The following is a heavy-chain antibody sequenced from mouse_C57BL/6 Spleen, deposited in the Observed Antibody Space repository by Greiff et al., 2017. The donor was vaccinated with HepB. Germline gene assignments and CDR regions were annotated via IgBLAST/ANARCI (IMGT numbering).Heavy chain of an antibody. Sequence: QVQLQQPGAELVKPGASVKLSCKASGYTFTSYWMHWVKQRPGQGLEWIGMIHPNSGSTNYNEKFKSKATLTVDKSSSTAYMQLSSLTSEDSAVYYCAREIYYYGSSSWFAHWGQGTLVTVSA. J-gene: IGHJ3*01. D-gene: IGHD1-1*01. CDR2: IHPNSGST. V-gene: IGHV1-64*01. CDR1: GYTFTSYW. CDR3: AREIYYYGSSSWFAH.